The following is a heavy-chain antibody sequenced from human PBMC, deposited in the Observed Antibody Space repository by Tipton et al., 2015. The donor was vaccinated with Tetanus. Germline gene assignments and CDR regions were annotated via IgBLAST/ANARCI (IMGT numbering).Heavy chain of an antibody. V-gene: IGHV4-39*07. CDR3: ARTSGYMYSDC. Sequence: TLSLTCTVSSGSIRSSSYYWGWIRQPPGKGPEWIGYIDYFGSTKYNPSLKSRVAMSVDTSKNQLSLRLNSVTSADTAVYYCARTSGYMYSDCWGQGTLVTVSS. CDR1: SGSIRSSSYY. J-gene: IGHJ4*02. D-gene: IGHD3-3*01. CDR2: IDYFGST.